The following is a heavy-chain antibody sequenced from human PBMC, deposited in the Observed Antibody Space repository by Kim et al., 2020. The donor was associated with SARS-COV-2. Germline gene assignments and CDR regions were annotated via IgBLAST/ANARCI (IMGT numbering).Heavy chain of an antibody. CDR3: ARDRAAAVTLASY. D-gene: IGHD6-13*01. J-gene: IGHJ4*02. Sequence: YADSVKGRVTISRDKSKNTLYLQMNSLRAEDTAVYYCARDRAAAVTLASYWGQGTLVTVSS. V-gene: IGHV3-30*01.